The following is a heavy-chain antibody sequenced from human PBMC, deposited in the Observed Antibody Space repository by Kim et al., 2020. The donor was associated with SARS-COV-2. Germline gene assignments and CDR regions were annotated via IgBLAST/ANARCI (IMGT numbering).Heavy chain of an antibody. CDR3: AREEGSYYLRYFDY. V-gene: IGHV4-61*01. CDR2: IYYSGST. D-gene: IGHD3-10*01. Sequence: SETLSLTCTVSGGSVSSGSYYWSWIRQPPGKGLEWIGYIYYSGSTNYNPSLKSRVTISVDTSKNQFSLKLSSVTAADTAVYYCAREEGSYYLRYFDYWGQGTLVTVSS. J-gene: IGHJ4*02. CDR1: GGSVSSGSYY.